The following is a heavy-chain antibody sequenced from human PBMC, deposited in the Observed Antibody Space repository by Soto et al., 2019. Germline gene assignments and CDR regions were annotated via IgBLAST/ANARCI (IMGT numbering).Heavy chain of an antibody. CDR1: GGSVSSGSYY. D-gene: IGHD3-22*01. Sequence: QVQLQESGPGLVKPSETLSLTCTVSGGSVSSGSYYWSWIRQPPGKGLEWIGYIYSSGSTNYNPPLKSRVTISVDTSKNQFSLKLSSVTAADTAVYYCARVPYDSSGQPYYYYGMDVWGQGTTVTVSS. J-gene: IGHJ6*02. V-gene: IGHV4-61*01. CDR3: ARVPYDSSGQPYYYYGMDV. CDR2: IYSSGST.